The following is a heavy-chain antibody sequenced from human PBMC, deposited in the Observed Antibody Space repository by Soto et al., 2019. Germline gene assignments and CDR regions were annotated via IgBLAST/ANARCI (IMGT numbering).Heavy chain of an antibody. D-gene: IGHD6-13*01. CDR1: GFTFNYYA. CDR3: VRILDAAGVDY. CDR2: ISGSGTST. V-gene: IGHV3-23*01. Sequence: AGGSLRLSCAASGFTFNYYAMTWVRQAPGKGLEWVSSISGSGTSTYYADSVKGRFTISRDKSKNTLHLQMNSLRADDTAVYYCVRILDAAGVDYWGQGTLVTVSS. J-gene: IGHJ4*02.